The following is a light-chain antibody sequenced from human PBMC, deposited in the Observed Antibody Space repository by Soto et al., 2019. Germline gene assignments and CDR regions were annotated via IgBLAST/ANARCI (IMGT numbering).Light chain of an antibody. Sequence: EMVLTQSPGPLSLSPGEIATLSCRASQRVNNNYVAWYQQKAGQAPSLLIYGASSRATGIPDRFSGSGSGTDFTLTISRLEPEDSAVYYCQQYGISPGFTFGPGTKVDIK. CDR3: QQYGISPGFT. J-gene: IGKJ3*01. CDR1: QRVNNNY. CDR2: GAS. V-gene: IGKV3-20*01.